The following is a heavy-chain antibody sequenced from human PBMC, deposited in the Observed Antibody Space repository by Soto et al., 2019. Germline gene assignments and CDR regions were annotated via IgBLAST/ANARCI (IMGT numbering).Heavy chain of an antibody. CDR3: AREGVATYYYYGMDV. CDR1: GYTFTRSG. D-gene: IGHD5-12*01. V-gene: IGHV1-18*01. Sequence: QVQLVQSGAEVKKPGASVKVSCKASGYTFTRSGISWVRQAPGQGLEWMGWISTYNGDTNYAQTFQGRVTMTTDTSTSTVHMEVRSLRSDDTAGYYCAREGVATYYYYGMDVWGQGTPVTVSS. CDR2: ISTYNGDT. J-gene: IGHJ6*02.